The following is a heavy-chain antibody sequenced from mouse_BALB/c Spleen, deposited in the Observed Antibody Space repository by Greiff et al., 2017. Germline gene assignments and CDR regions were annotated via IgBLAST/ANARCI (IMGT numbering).Heavy chain of an antibody. CDR3: ARSMGHYFDY. D-gene: IGHD4-1*01. J-gene: IGHJ2*01. V-gene: IGHV1-54*03. Sequence: VQLQQSGAELVRPGTSVKVSCKASGYAFTNYLIEWVKQRPGQGLEWIGVINPGSGGTNYNEKFKGKATLTADKSSSTAYMQLSSLTSDDSAVYFCARSMGHYFDYWGQGTTLTVSS. CDR2: INPGSGGT. CDR1: GYAFTNYL.